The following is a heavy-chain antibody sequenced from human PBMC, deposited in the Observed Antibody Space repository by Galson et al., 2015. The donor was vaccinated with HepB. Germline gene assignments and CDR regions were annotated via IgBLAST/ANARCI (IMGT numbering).Heavy chain of an antibody. CDR3: ASNLRVLEWSRVDVHPGYYYYGMDV. D-gene: IGHD3-3*01. Sequence: SVKVSCKASGGTFSSYAISWVRQAPGQGLEWMGRIIPILGIANYAQKFQGRVTITADKSTSTAYMELSGLRSEDTAVYYCASNLRVLEWSRVDVHPGYYYYGMDVWGQGTMVTVSS. V-gene: IGHV1-69*04. CDR1: GGTFSSYA. J-gene: IGHJ6*02. CDR2: IIPILGIA.